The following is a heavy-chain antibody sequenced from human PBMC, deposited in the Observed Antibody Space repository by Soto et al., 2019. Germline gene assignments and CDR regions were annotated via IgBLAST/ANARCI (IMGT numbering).Heavy chain of an antibody. V-gene: IGHV4-39*01. D-gene: IGHD2-15*01. J-gene: IGHJ5*02. CDR1: GGSISSSSYY. CDR2: IYYSGST. CDR3: ARGGVDIVVVVAASEGNWFGP. Sequence: SETLSLTCTVSGGSISSSSYYWGWIRQPPGKGLEWIGSIYYSGSTYYNPSLKSRVTISVDTSKNQFSLKLSSVTAADTAVYYRARGGVDIVVVVAASEGNWFGPWGQGTLVTVSS.